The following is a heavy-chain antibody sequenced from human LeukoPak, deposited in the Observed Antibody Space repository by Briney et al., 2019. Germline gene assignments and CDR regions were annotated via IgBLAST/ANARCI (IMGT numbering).Heavy chain of an antibody. CDR1: GGTFSSYA. D-gene: IGHD5/OR15-5a*01. Sequence: SVKLSCNASGGTFSSYAISWVRQAPGQGLEWRGRIIPIFGTANYAQKFQGRVTITTDESTSTAYMELSSLRSEATFLYKSAGDSVSGAFHIWRQATMVAVSS. V-gene: IGHV1-69*05. J-gene: IGHJ3*02. CDR3: AGDSVSGAFHI. CDR2: IIPIFGTA.